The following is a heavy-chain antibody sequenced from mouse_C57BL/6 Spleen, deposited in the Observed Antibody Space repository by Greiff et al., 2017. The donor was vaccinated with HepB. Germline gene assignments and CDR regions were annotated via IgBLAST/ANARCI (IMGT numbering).Heavy chain of an antibody. CDR2: ISSGGDYI. CDR1: GFTFSSYA. J-gene: IGHJ2*01. Sequence: EVNLVESGEGLVKPGGSLKLSCAASGFTFSSYAMSWVRQTPEKRLEWVAYISSGGDYIYYADTVKGRFTISRDNARNTLYLQMSSLKSEDTAMYYCTRDLTGTEFDYWGQGTTLTVSS. CDR3: TRDLTGTEFDY. D-gene: IGHD4-1*01. V-gene: IGHV5-9-1*02.